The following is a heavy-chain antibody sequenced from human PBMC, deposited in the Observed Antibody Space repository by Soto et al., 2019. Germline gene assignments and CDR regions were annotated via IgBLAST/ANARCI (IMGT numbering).Heavy chain of an antibody. CDR2: LNHSGRT. Sequence: PSETMSLTCAVYVGSFSDYYWSWIRQPPGKGLEWIGDLNHSGRTNYNPSLKSRVTISVDTSTNRFSLRLSSVTAADTAVYYCARGRTYYYGSGSSALLYWGQGTLVTVSS. D-gene: IGHD3-10*01. CDR1: VGSFSDYY. J-gene: IGHJ4*02. V-gene: IGHV4-34*01. CDR3: ARGRTYYYGSGSSALLY.